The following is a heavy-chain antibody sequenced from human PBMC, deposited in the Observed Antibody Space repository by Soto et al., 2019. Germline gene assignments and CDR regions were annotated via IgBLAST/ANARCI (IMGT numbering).Heavy chain of an antibody. Sequence: PSETLSLTCTVSGGSISSGSFYWTWIRQHPGKGLEFIGYIYYSGDTYYNPSLRSRVIISLDTSKNQFSLRLNSVTAADTAVYYCARHWSGGRRDGNPDKYYGMDVWGQGTKGT. CDR1: GGSISSGSFY. CDR2: IYYSGDT. J-gene: IGHJ6*02. D-gene: IGHD3-16*01. V-gene: IGHV4-31*03. CDR3: ARHWSGGRRDGNPDKYYGMDV.